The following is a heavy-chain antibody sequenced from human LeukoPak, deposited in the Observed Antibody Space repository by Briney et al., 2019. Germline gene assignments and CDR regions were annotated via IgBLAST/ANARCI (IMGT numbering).Heavy chain of an antibody. CDR1: GGSISSGSYY. Sequence: SETLSLTCTVSGGSISSGSYYWSWIRQPAGKGLEWIGRICTSGSTNYNPSLKSRVTISVDTSKNQFSLKLSSVTAADTAVYYCARNIGSCYSCFDYWGQGTLVTVSS. CDR3: ARNIGSCYSCFDY. D-gene: IGHD2-15*01. J-gene: IGHJ4*02. CDR2: ICTSGST. V-gene: IGHV4-61*02.